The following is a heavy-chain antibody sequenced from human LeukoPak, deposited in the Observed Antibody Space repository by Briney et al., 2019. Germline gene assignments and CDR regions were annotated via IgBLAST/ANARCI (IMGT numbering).Heavy chain of an antibody. CDR2: IYPDGNT. J-gene: IGHJ4*02. Sequence: GGSLRLSCAASGFTVSSNYMNWVRQAPGKGLEWVSMIYPDGNTFYANSVKGRFAISRDNSKNTLDLQMSSLRAEDTAVYFCARRGHGYGSPFDYWGQGTLVTVSS. CDR1: GFTVSSNY. V-gene: IGHV3-66*04. CDR3: ARRGHGYGSPFDY. D-gene: IGHD5-18*01.